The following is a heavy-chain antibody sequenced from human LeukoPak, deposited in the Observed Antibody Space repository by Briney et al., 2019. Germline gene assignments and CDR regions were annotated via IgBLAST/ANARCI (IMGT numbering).Heavy chain of an antibody. CDR1: YGSISDISYY. J-gene: IGHJ3*02. CDR2: IYYSGRT. CDR3: AGLRREFDAFDI. V-gene: IGHV4-39*07. D-gene: IGHD3-10*01. Sequence: HSETLSLTCTVSYGSISDISYYWGWIRQPPGKGLEWIGSIYYSGRTYYNSSLKSRVTISVDTSKNQFSLKLSSVTAADTAVYYCAGLRREFDAFDIWGQGTMVTVSS.